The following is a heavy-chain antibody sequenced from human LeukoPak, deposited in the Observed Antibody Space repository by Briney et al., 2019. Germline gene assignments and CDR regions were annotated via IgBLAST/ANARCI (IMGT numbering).Heavy chain of an antibody. CDR1: GFTFSSYA. Sequence: GGSLRLSCAASGFTFSSYAMHWVCQAPGKGLEYVSAISNGGGSTHYANSVKGRFTISRDNSKNTLYLQMGSLRAEDMAVYYCARPYYDIWSAYVYWGQGTLVTVSS. CDR3: ARPYYDIWSAYVY. CDR2: ISNGGGST. V-gene: IGHV3-64*01. J-gene: IGHJ4*02. D-gene: IGHD3-3*01.